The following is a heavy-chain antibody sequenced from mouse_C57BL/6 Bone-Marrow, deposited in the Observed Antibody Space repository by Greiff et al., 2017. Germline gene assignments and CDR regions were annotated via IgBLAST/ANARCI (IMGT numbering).Heavy chain of an antibody. D-gene: IGHD2-4*01. CDR3: ARRDYYDYAWFAY. CDR1: GYTFTSYG. Sequence: VQLVESGAELARPGASVKLSCKASGYTFTSYGISWVKQRTGQGLEWIGEIYPRSGNTYYNEKFKGKATLTADKSSSTAYMELRSLTSEDSAVYFCARRDYYDYAWFAYWGQGTLVTVSA. J-gene: IGHJ3*01. CDR2: IYPRSGNT. V-gene: IGHV1-81*01.